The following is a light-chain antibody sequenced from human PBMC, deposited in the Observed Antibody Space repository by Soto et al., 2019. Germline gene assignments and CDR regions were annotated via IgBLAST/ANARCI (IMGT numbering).Light chain of an antibody. V-gene: IGKV1-9*01. Sequence: DIPLTQSPPFLSASAGDRVSITCRASQDIRRYLVWYQQKPGKAPNLLIYDASSLQTGVPSRFSGSGSGTEFTLTITSLQPEDFATYYCRHFYTFGQGTKLEIK. CDR1: QDIRRY. CDR2: DAS. CDR3: RHFYT. J-gene: IGKJ2*01.